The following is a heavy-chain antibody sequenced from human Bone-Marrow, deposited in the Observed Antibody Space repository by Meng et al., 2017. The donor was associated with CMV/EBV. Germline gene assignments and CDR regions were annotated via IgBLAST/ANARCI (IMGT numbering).Heavy chain of an antibody. CDR1: GFTFSDSW. CDR2: IKESGRET. Sequence: LSLTCAASGFTFSDSWMGWVRQAPGKGLEWVASIKESGRETHYVGSVRGRFTISRDNAKNALYLQMNSLRAEDTAVYYCAKGLMVVTGLFDYWGQGTRVTVYS. CDR3: AKGLMVVTGLFDY. V-gene: IGHV3-7*01. J-gene: IGHJ4*02. D-gene: IGHD2-21*02.